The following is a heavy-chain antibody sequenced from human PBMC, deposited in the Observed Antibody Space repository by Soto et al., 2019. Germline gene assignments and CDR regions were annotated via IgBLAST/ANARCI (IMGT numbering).Heavy chain of an antibody. D-gene: IGHD6-6*01. CDR2: INPSGGST. CDR3: ARGRIAARPLGASRFDY. CDR1: GYTFTSYY. V-gene: IGHV1-46*01. Sequence: ASVKVSCKASGYTFTSYYMHWVRQAPGQGLEWMGIINPSGGSTGYAQKFQGRVTMTRDTSTSTVYMELSSLRSEDTAVYYCARGRIAARPLGASRFDYWGQGTLVTVSS. J-gene: IGHJ4*02.